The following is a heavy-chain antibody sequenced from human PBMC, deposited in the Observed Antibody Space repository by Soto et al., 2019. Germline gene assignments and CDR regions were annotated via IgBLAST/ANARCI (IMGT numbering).Heavy chain of an antibody. CDR2: FDPEDGET. D-gene: IGHD3-10*01. CDR3: ATLGGMVRGVITLIEAFDI. CDR1: GYTLTELS. J-gene: IGHJ3*02. Sequence: VASVKVSCKVSGYTLTELSMHWVRQAPGKGLEWMGGFDPEDGETIYAQKFQGRVTMTEDTSTDTAYMELSSLRSEDTAVYYCATLGGMVRGVITLIEAFDIWGQGTMVTVSS. V-gene: IGHV1-24*01.